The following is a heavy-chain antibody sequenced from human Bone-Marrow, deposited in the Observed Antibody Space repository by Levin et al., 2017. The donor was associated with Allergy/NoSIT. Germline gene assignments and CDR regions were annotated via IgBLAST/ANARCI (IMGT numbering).Heavy chain of an antibody. CDR2: IKQDGSEK. CDR3: ARDLWVARGY. D-gene: IGHD3-16*01. V-gene: IGHV3-7*01. J-gene: IGHJ4*02. Sequence: PGGSLRLSCAXAWIACGRCWGGRCREGTGKGLEWVANIKQDGSEKYYVDSVKGRFTISRDNAKNSLYLQMNSLRAEDTAVYYCARDLWVARGYWGQGTLVTVSS. CDR1: WIACGRCW.